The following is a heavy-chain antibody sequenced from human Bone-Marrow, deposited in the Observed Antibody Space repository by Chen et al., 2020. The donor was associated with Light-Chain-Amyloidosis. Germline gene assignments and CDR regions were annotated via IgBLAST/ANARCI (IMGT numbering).Heavy chain of an antibody. CDR3: ARAPGNTTGAPVYFDY. CDR1: GFTFSTYA. D-gene: IGHD1-1*01. CDR2: ITGRGGST. Sequence: EVQLLESGGGLVQPGGSLRLSCAASGFTFSTYAMSWVRQAPGKGLEWVSAITGRGGSTYYADSVKGRFTISRDNSKHTLSLLMNSLRAEDTAVYYCARAPGNTTGAPVYFDYWGQGTLVTVAS. J-gene: IGHJ4*02. V-gene: IGHV3-23*01.